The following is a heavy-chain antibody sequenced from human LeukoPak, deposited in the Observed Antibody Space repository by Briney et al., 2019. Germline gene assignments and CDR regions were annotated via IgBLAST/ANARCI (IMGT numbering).Heavy chain of an antibody. J-gene: IGHJ4*02. D-gene: IGHD2-2*01. CDR3: AKRYFCSSTTCYGFDY. Sequence: GGSLRPSCAASGFTFTTPAMTWVRQAPGRGLEWVSGISGSGVTDYADSVKGRFTISRDNSKNTLYLQMNSLRAEDTAVYYCAKRYFCSSTTCYGFDYWGQGTLVTVSS. CDR2: ISGSGVT. V-gene: IGHV3-23*01. CDR1: GFTFTTPA.